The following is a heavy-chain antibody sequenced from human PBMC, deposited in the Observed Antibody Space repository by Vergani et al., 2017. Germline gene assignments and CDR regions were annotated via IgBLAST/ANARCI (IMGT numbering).Heavy chain of an antibody. Sequence: QVQLVESGGGVVQPGRSLRLSCAASGFTFSSYAMHWVRQAPGKGLEWVAVISYDGSNKYYADSVKGRFTISRDNSKNTLYLQMNSLRAEDTAVYYCARESGDPHVRYWGQGTLVTVSS. CDR1: GFTFSSYA. CDR2: ISYDGSNK. V-gene: IGHV3-30*04. D-gene: IGHD1-26*01. J-gene: IGHJ4*02. CDR3: ARESGDPHVRY.